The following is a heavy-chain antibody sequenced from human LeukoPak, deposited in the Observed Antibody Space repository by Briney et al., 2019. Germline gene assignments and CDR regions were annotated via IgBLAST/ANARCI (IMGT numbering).Heavy chain of an antibody. CDR1: EFIFSTYG. J-gene: IGHJ4*02. Sequence: GGSLRLSCAASEFIFSTYGMHWVRQAPDKGLEWVAFILYDGSSTFYPDSVKGRFTISRDNSKNTLYLQMDSLRADDTAVYYCAKALYRSSPTFDYWGQGTLVTVSS. CDR3: AKALYRSSPTFDY. CDR2: ILYDGSST. V-gene: IGHV3-30*02. D-gene: IGHD6-13*01.